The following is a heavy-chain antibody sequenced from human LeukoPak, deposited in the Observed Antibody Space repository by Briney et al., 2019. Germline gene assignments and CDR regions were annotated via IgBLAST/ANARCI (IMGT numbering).Heavy chain of an antibody. J-gene: IGHJ5*02. CDR1: GFTFSSYA. Sequence: PGESLRLSCAASGFTFSSYAMSWVRQAPGKGLEWVSAISGSGGSTYYADSVKGRFTISRDNSKNTLYLQMNSLRAEDTAVYYCAKDKTGAYCGGDCYPGGNWFDPWGQGTLVTVSS. D-gene: IGHD2-21*02. CDR2: ISGSGGST. CDR3: AKDKTGAYCGGDCYPGGNWFDP. V-gene: IGHV3-23*01.